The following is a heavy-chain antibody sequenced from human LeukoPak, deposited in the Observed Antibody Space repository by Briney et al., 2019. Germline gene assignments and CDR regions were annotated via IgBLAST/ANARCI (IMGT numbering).Heavy chain of an antibody. Sequence: GGSLRLSCAASGFTFSSYGMHWVRQAPGKGLEWVAVISYDGSNKYYADSVKGRFTISRDNSKNTLYLQMNSLRAEDTAVYYCARDLAVAGLLDYWGQGTLVTVSS. CDR3: ARDLAVAGLLDY. D-gene: IGHD6-19*01. CDR2: ISYDGSNK. V-gene: IGHV3-30*03. J-gene: IGHJ4*02. CDR1: GFTFSSYG.